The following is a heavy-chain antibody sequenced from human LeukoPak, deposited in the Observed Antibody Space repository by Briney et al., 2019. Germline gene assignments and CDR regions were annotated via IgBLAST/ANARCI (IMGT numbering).Heavy chain of an antibody. J-gene: IGHJ6*02. Sequence: GGSLRLSCAASGFTFSDYYMSWIRQAPGKGLEWVSYISSSGSTIYYADSVKGRFTISRDNAKNSLYLQMNSLRAEDTAVYYRVRGSRRKGNYYYGMDVWGQGTTVTVSS. D-gene: IGHD6-13*01. CDR3: VRGSRRKGNYYYGMDV. V-gene: IGHV3-11*01. CDR1: GFTFSDYY. CDR2: ISSSGSTI.